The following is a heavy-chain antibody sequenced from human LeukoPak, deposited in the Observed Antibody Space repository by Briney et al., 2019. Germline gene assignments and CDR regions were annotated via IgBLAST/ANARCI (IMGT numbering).Heavy chain of an antibody. CDR2: VYHTGTT. V-gene: IGHV4-59*01. CDR3: ARERKSTMVRGVIAPYYYYMDV. J-gene: IGHJ6*03. D-gene: IGHD3-10*01. CDR1: GTSITTYY. Sequence: SETLSLTCSVSGTSITTYYWSWIRQPPGKGLEWIGWVYHTGTTSYNPSLKSRVTMSLDTSRNQFSLKLSSVTAADTAVYYCARERKSTMVRGVIAPYYYYMDVWGKGTTVTVSS.